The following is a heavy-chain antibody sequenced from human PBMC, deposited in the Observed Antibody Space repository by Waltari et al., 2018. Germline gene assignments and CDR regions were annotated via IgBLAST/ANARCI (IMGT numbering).Heavy chain of an antibody. D-gene: IGHD3-10*01. J-gene: IGHJ4*02. V-gene: IGHV3-7*01. Sequence: EVQLVECGGGLVQPGGSLRLTCAASGFTFSSYWMSWVRQVPGKGLEWVANIKQDGSEKYYVDSVKGRFTISRDNAKNSLYLQMNSLRAEDTAVYYCARYYYYAYYFDYWGQGTLVTVSS. CDR3: ARYYYYAYYFDY. CDR2: IKQDGSEK. CDR1: GFTFSSYW.